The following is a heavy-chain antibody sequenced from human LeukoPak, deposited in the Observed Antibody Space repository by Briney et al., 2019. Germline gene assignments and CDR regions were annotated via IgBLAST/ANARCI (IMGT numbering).Heavy chain of an antibody. V-gene: IGHV1-69*13. CDR2: IIPIFGTA. J-gene: IGHJ5*02. CDR3: ARADFPFGP. Sequence: GASVKVSCKASGYTFTSYDINWVRQATGQGLEWMGGIIPIFGTANYAQKFQGRVTITADESTSTAYMELSSLRSEDTAVYYCARADFPFGPWGQGTLVTVSS. D-gene: IGHD3-10*01. CDR1: GYTFTSYD.